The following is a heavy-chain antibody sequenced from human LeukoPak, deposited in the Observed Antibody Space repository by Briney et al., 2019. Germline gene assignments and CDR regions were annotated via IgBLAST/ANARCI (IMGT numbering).Heavy chain of an antibody. V-gene: IGHV3-23*01. Sequence: GGSLRPSCAASGFSLRTYAMNWVRQVPGKGLEWVSSIGGSDGTTYYAASVKGRFTISSDFSTNTVSLQMNSLRAEDTAVYFCAKGLVVNDNYFDNWGQGTLVTVSS. CDR2: IGGSDGTT. D-gene: IGHD2-15*01. CDR3: AKGLVVNDNYFDN. CDR1: GFSLRTYA. J-gene: IGHJ4*02.